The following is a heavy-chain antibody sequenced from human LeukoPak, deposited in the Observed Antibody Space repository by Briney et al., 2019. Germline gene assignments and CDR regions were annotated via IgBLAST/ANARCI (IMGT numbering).Heavy chain of an antibody. J-gene: IGHJ3*02. Sequence: PSETLSLTCTVSGGSLSSYYWSWIRQPPGKGLEWIGSIYYSGSTYYNPSLKSRVTISVDTSKNQFSLKLSSVTAADTAVYYCARESRDTMIVVVSAFDIWGQGTMVTVSS. CDR1: GGSLSSYY. V-gene: IGHV4-59*12. CDR3: ARESRDTMIVVVSAFDI. D-gene: IGHD3-22*01. CDR2: IYYSGST.